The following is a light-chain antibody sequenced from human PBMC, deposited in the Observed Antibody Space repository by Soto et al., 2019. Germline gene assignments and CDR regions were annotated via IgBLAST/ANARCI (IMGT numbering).Light chain of an antibody. CDR1: QRLXSW. V-gene: IGKV1-5*01. CDR2: DAS. J-gene: IGKJ1*01. CDR3: HQYNSFSTWT. Sequence: MQVTQSASTLSASVGDRVTITCQASQRLXSWFVWYQRKPGKAAKMLSSDASRLKSGVPSRFRGSGSGKAFTLTISSLQPDEFATYCCHQYNSFSTWTFGQGTKVDIK.